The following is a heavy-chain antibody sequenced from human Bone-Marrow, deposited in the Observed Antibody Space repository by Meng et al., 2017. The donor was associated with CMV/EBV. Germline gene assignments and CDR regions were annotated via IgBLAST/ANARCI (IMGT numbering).Heavy chain of an antibody. CDR3: AFLSRYSGSYSYYGMDV. CDR1: GYSISSGYY. CDR2: IYHSGST. J-gene: IGHJ6*02. Sequence: SETLSLTCTVSGYSISSGYYWGWIRQPPGKGLEWIGSIYHSGSTYYNPSLKSRVTISVETSKNQFYLKLSSVTAADTAVYYCAFLSRYSGSYSYYGMDVWGQGTTVSVSS. V-gene: IGHV4-38-2*02. D-gene: IGHD1-26*01.